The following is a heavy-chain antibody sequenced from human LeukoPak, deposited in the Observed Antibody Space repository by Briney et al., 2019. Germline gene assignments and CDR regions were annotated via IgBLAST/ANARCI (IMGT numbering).Heavy chain of an antibody. Sequence: SGPTLVKPTQTLTLTCTFSGFSLSTTGVGVAWIRQPPGKALEWLALIYWDDDKRYSPSAKSRLTITKDTSKNQVVLTMSNMDPVDTATYFCAHRRGYQFDYWGQGTLVTVSS. J-gene: IGHJ4*02. CDR1: GFSLSTTGVG. CDR2: IYWDDDK. CDR3: AHRRGYQFDY. V-gene: IGHV2-5*02. D-gene: IGHD2-2*01.